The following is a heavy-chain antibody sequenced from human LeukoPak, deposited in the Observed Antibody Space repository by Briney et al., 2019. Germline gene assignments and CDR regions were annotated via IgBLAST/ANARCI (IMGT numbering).Heavy chain of an antibody. D-gene: IGHD4-17*01. CDR1: GFTFSNYA. CDR3: ARVYGDYALDF. J-gene: IGHJ4*02. CDR2: ISGGGSTT. Sequence: GGSLRLSCAASGFTFSNYAMTWVRQAPGKGLEWVSTISGGGSTTYYADSVKGRFTISRDNSKNTLHLQMNSLRAEDTAVYYCARVYGDYALDFWGQGTLVTVSS. V-gene: IGHV3-23*01.